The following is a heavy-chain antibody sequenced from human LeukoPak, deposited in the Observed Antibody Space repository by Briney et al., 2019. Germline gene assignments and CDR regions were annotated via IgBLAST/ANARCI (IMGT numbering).Heavy chain of an antibody. D-gene: IGHD1-1*01. CDR1: GGSISSGDYY. Sequence: PSQTLSLTCTVSGGSISSGDYYWSWIRQPPGKGLEWIGYIYYSGSTYYNPSLKSRVTISVDTSKNQFSLKLSSVTAADTAVYYCARDRMEPGYYYYGMDVWGQGTTVTVSS. J-gene: IGHJ6*02. V-gene: IGHV4-30-4*01. CDR3: ARDRMEPGYYYYGMDV. CDR2: IYYSGST.